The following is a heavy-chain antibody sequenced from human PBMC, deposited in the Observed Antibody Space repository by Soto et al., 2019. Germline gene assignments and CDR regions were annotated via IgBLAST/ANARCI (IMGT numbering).Heavy chain of an antibody. V-gene: IGHV4-59*01. D-gene: IGHD3-3*01. CDR1: RGSISPYY. J-gene: IGHJ5*02. CDR3: ARFSAPGSGLNWFAP. Sequence: SETLSLTCTVSRGSISPYYWSWIRQPPVEGLEWIGYIAYTGSTNYNPSLKSRVTISVDTSKNQLSLKLSSVTAADTAVYYCARFSAPGSGLNWFAPWGQGTLVTVSS. CDR2: IAYTGST.